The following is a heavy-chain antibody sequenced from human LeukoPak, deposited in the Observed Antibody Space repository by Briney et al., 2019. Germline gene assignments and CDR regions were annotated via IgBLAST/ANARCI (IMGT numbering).Heavy chain of an antibody. J-gene: IGHJ4*02. CDR3: VRVDTSGYYYQPSFDY. CDR2: TKKDGSEK. Sequence: GGSLRLSCAASGFTFSCYWMSWVRQAPGKGLEWVANTKKDGSEKEYVDSVKGRFTISRDNAKNSLYLQMNSLRVEDTAVYYCVRVDTSGYYYQPSFDYWGQGTLVTVSS. V-gene: IGHV3-7*01. D-gene: IGHD3-22*01. CDR1: GFTFSCYW.